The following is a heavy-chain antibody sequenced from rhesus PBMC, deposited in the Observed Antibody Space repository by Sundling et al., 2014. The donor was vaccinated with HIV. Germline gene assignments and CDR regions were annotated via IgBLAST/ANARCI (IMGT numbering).Heavy chain of an antibody. D-gene: IGHD5-24*01. Sequence: QVQLQESGPGLVKPSETLSLTCAVSGGSISSNYWSWIRQPPGKGLEWIGRIYGSSGSTSYNPSLTSRVTISTDTSKNQFSLKLSSVTAADTAVYYCARGGLRYSGYSSGHDAFDFWGQGLRVTVSS. CDR2: IYGSSGST. V-gene: IGHV4-147*01. CDR1: GGSISSNY. J-gene: IGHJ3*01. CDR3: ARGGLRYSGYSSGHDAFDF.